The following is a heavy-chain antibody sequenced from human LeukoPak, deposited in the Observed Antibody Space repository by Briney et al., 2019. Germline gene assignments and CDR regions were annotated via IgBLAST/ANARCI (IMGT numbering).Heavy chain of an antibody. CDR2: IIPIFGTA. CDR1: GGTFISYA. D-gene: IGHD5-18*01. J-gene: IGHJ6*02. CDR3: ARGHSYGPYYYYGMDV. Sequence: SVKVSCKASGGTFISYAISWVRQAPGQGLEWMGGIIPIFGTANYAQKFQGRVTITADESTSTAYMELSSLRSEDTAVYYCARGHSYGPYYYYGMDVWGQGTTVTVSS. V-gene: IGHV1-69*01.